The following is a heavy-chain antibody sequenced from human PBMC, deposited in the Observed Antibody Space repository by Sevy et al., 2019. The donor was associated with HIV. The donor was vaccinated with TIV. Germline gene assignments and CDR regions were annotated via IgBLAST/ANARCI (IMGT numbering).Heavy chain of an antibody. CDR2: IPYDGSNK. V-gene: IGHV3-30*18. CDR1: GFTFSSYG. J-gene: IGHJ4*02. D-gene: IGHD1-20*01. CDR3: AKVRTLYNWNNPADY. Sequence: GGSLRLSCAASGFTFSSYGMYWVRQAPGKGLEWVAVIPYDGSNKYYTDSVKGRFTSSRDNSKNTLYVQMNSLRAEDTAVYYCAKVRTLYNWNNPADYWGQGTLVTVSS.